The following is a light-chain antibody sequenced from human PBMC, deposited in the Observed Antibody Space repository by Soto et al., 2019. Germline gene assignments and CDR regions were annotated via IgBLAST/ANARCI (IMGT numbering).Light chain of an antibody. Sequence: IQFTQCPSSLSASVGDRVTITCRASQGISSYLAWYQQKPVKAPKLLIYAASTLQSGVPSRFSGSGSGTDFTLTISSLQPEDFATYYCQQLNSHPGTFGQGTRLEVK. CDR3: QQLNSHPGT. CDR2: AAS. J-gene: IGKJ5*01. CDR1: QGISSY. V-gene: IGKV1-9*01.